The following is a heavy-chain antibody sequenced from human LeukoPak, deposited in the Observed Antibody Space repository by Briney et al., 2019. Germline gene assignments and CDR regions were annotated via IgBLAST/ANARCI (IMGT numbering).Heavy chain of an antibody. D-gene: IGHD1-26*01. CDR3: ARDVGASAPDAFDI. V-gene: IGHV3-21*01. Sequence: GGSLRLSCAASGFTFSTYNTNWVRQAPGKGLEWVSSISSSSNYIYYADSVKGRFTISRDNAKNSLYLQMNSLRVEDTDVYYCARDVGASAPDAFDIWGQGTMVTVSS. J-gene: IGHJ3*02. CDR2: ISSSSNYI. CDR1: GFTFSTYN.